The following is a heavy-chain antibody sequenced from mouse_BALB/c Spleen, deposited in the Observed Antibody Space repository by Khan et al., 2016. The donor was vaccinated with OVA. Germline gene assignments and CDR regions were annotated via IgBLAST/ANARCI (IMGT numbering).Heavy chain of an antibody. D-gene: IGHD4-1*01. CDR2: ISSGGDYT. V-gene: IGHV5-6*01. CDR3: ASHLTGSVAY. J-gene: IGHJ3*01. CDR1: GFTFSSYS. Sequence: EVELVESGGDLVKPGGSLKLSCAASGFTFSSYSMSWVRQTPDKRLEWVATISSGGDYTYYPDSVKGRFTISRDNARNTLYLQMSSLKSEDTAMYYWASHLTGSVAYWGQGTLVTVSA.